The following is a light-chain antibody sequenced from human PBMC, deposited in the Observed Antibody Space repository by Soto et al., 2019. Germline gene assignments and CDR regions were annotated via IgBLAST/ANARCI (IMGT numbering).Light chain of an antibody. CDR1: SSNIGSNT. CDR3: AAWDDSLNGGV. CDR2: SNS. V-gene: IGLV1-44*01. Sequence: QLVLTQPPSASGTPGQRVTISCSGSSSNIGSNTVNWYQQLPGTAPKLLIDSNSQRPSGVPDRFSGSKSGTSASLAISGLQSEDEADYYCAAWDDSLNGGVFGGGTKLTVL. J-gene: IGLJ3*02.